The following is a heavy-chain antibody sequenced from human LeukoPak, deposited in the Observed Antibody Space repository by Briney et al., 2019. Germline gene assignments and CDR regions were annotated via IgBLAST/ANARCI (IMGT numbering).Heavy chain of an antibody. D-gene: IGHD6-19*01. J-gene: IGHJ4*02. CDR1: GFTFSSYA. CDR3: ASSGYSSPVDFDY. CDR2: ISYDGSNK. V-gene: IGHV3-30*04. Sequence: PGGSLRLSCAASGFTFSSYAMHWVRQAPGKGLEWVAVISYDGSNKYYADSVKGRFTISRDNSKNTLYLQMNSLGAEDTAVYYCASSGYSSPVDFDYWGQGTLVTVSS.